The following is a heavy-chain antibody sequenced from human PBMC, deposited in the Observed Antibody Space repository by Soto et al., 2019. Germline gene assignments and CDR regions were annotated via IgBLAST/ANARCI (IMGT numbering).Heavy chain of an antibody. V-gene: IGHV1-69*02. Sequence: QVQLVQSGAEVKKPGSSVKVSCKASGGTFSSYTISWVRQAPGQGLEWMGRIIPILGIANYAQKFQGRVTIXXDXSXXTAYMELSSLRSEDTAVYYCARTITGYSSSWYFDYWGQGTLVTVSS. CDR3: ARTITGYSSSWYFDY. CDR2: IIPILGIA. CDR1: GGTFSSYT. J-gene: IGHJ4*02. D-gene: IGHD6-13*01.